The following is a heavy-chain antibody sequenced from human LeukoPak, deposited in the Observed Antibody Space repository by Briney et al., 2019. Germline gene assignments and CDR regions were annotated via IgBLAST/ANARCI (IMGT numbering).Heavy chain of an antibody. CDR1: GFTFSSYW. J-gene: IGHJ4*02. Sequence: PGGSLRLSCAASGFTFSSYWMHWVRQAPGKGLVWVSRIKSDGSNYYADSVKGRFTIFRDNAKNTLYLQMNSLRAEDTAVYYCARDPGSHNSSGWYDYWGQGTLVTVSS. CDR2: IKSDGSN. V-gene: IGHV3-74*01. D-gene: IGHD6-19*01. CDR3: ARDPGSHNSSGWYDY.